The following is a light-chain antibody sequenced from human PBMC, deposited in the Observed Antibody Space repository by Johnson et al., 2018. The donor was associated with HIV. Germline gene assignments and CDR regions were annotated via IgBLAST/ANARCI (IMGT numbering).Light chain of an antibody. CDR1: SSNIGNNY. V-gene: IGLV1-51*01. J-gene: IGLJ1*01. Sequence: QSILTQPPSVSAAPGQKVTISCSGSSSNIGNNYVSWYQQLPGRAPKLLIYDNNKRPSGIPDRFSGSKSGTSATLGITGLQTGDEADYYCGTWDSSLSAAYVFVTWTKVTVL. CDR2: DNN. CDR3: GTWDSSLSAAYV.